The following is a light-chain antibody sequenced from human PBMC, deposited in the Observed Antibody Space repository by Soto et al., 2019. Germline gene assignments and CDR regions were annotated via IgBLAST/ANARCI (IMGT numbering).Light chain of an antibody. Sequence: QSVLTQPASVSGSPGQSITISCTGSSSDVGAYTSVSWYQQHPGKAPKLMIYEVSNRPSGVSRRFSGSKSGNTASLTISGLXAEDEAHYYCSSYTSDNRDYVFGTGTKVNVL. V-gene: IGLV2-14*01. CDR1: SSDVGAYTS. J-gene: IGLJ1*01. CDR3: SSYTSDNRDYV. CDR2: EVS.